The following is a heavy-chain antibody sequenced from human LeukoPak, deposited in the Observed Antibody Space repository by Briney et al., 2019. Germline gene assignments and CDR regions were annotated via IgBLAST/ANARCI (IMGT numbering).Heavy chain of an antibody. J-gene: IGHJ4*02. Sequence: SQTLTLTCAISGDSVSSNIATWNWLRQSPSRGLEWLGRTYYRSTWHNDYALSVKSRITVHADTSNNQFSLQLNSVTPEDTAIYYCARDPWHSLDYWGQGTLVTVSS. CDR2: TYYRSTWHN. CDR3: ARDPWHSLDY. V-gene: IGHV6-1*01. CDR1: GDSVSSNIAT.